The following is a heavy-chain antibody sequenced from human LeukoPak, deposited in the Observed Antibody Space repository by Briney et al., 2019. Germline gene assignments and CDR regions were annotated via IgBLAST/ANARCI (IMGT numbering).Heavy chain of an antibody. Sequence: GASVKVSCKASGYTFTTYGIKWVRQAPGQGLEWMGWISAYNGNTNYAQNLQGRATLTTDTSASTAYMELRSLRSDDTAVYYCARDLIAARPGWFDPWGQGTLVIVSS. CDR2: ISAYNGNT. CDR1: GYTFTTYG. J-gene: IGHJ5*02. V-gene: IGHV1-18*01. CDR3: ARDLIAARPGWFDP. D-gene: IGHD6-6*01.